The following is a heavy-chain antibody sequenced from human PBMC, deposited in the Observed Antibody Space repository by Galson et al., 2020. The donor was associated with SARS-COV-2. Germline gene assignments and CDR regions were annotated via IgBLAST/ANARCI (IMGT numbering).Heavy chain of an antibody. Sequence: GESLKISCVGSGFTFSSHWMSWVRQAPGKGLEWVADIKPDGSDQYYVDSVKGRFTIARDNAKNSVYLQMNSLGAEDTAVYYCARGHWGRDYWGQGTLVTVSS. CDR1: GFTFSSHW. D-gene: IGHD7-27*01. V-gene: IGHV3-7*04. CDR2: IKPDGSDQ. J-gene: IGHJ4*02. CDR3: ARGHWGRDY.